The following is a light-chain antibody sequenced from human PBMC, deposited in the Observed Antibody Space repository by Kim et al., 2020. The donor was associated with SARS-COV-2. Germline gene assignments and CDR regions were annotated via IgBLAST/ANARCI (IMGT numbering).Light chain of an antibody. V-gene: IGKV1-39*01. CDR3: QQSYITPHT. CDR2: GAN. CDR1: ETVSCC. Sequence: SASIRDRVTIPCRANETVSCCLNWYLQQSGRAPQLLIYGANTLQSGVPSRFSGAGAGTDFTLTVTNLQLEDFATYYCQQSYITPHTLGQGNKLEI. J-gene: IGKJ2*01.